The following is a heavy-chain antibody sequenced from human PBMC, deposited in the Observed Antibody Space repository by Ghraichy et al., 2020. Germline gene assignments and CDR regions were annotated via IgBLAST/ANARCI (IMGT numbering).Heavy chain of an antibody. CDR1: GYSISSGYY. V-gene: IGHV4-38-2*02. CDR2: IYHSGST. Sequence: SETLSLTCTVSGYSISSGYYWDWIRQPPGKGLEWIGSIYHSGSTYYNPSLKSRVTISVDTSKNQFSLKLSSVTAADTAVYYCARDGRTPQTYYFDYWGQGTLVTVSS. CDR3: ARDGRTPQTYYFDY. J-gene: IGHJ4*02.